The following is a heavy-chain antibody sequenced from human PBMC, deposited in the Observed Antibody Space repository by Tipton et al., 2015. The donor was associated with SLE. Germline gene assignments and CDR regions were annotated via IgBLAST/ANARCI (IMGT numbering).Heavy chain of an antibody. CDR3: ARDSWYYDSSGYPGYFDY. V-gene: IGHV4-4*07. CDR2: IYTSGST. Sequence: TLSLTCTVSGGSISSYYWSWIRQPAGKGLEWIGRIYTSGSTNYNPSLKSRVTMSVDTSKNQFSLKLSSVTAADTAVYYCARDSWYYDSSGYPGYFDYWGQGTLVTVSS. CDR1: GGSISSYY. D-gene: IGHD3-22*01. J-gene: IGHJ4*02.